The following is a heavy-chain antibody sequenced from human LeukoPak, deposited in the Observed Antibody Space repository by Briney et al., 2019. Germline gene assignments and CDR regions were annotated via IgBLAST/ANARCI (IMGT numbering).Heavy chain of an antibody. CDR3: ARVRTLRIAAAGTVDY. J-gene: IGHJ4*02. V-gene: IGHV3-21*01. CDR2: ISSSSSYI. Sequence: GGSLRLSCAASGFTVSTNYMGWVRQAPGKGLEWVSSISSSSSYIYYADSVKGRFTISRDNAKNSLYLQMNSLRAEDTAVYYCARVRTLRIAAAGTVDYWGQGTLVTVSS. D-gene: IGHD6-13*01. CDR1: GFTVSTNY.